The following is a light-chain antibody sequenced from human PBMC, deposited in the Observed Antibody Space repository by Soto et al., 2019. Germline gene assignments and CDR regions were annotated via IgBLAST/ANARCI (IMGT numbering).Light chain of an antibody. CDR1: SSDVGGYNF. CDR3: CSYAGDSYV. V-gene: IGLV2-11*01. J-gene: IGLJ1*01. CDR2: EVT. Sequence: QSALTQPRSVSGSPGQSVTISCTGTSSDVGGYNFVSWYQQHPGKAPTLIIYEVTERPSGVPDRFSGSKSGRTASLTISGLHGEDEADYYCCSYAGDSYVFGTGTKVTVL.